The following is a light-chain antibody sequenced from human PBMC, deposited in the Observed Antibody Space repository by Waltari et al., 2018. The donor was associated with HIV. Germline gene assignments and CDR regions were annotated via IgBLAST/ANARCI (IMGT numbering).Light chain of an antibody. CDR1: QHISTF. V-gene: IGKV1-39*01. J-gene: IGKJ2*01. CDR3: QQTYSMFT. CDR2: AAS. Sequence: DIQMTQSPSSLSASVGDRVIITCRASQHISTFLNWYQHKTGKAPKLLINAASRLQSGVPSRFVGGGAGTDFSLTVSSLQPEDFATYYCQQTYSMFTFGQGTKLEIK.